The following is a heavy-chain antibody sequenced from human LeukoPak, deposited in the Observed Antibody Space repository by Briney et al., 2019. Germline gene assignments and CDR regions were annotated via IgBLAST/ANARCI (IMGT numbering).Heavy chain of an antibody. J-gene: IGHJ5*01. V-gene: IGHV1-18*01. CDR2: KNAYNGNT. Sequence: ASVKVSCKASGYTFNNYGISWVRQAPGQGLEWVGRKNAYNGNTYYAKEIQGRVTVTTETSTSTAYMELRSLRSDDTALYYCAKSPGDIPPYFDRWFDSWGQGTLVTVSS. CDR1: GYTFNNYG. D-gene: IGHD7-27*01. CDR3: AKSPGDIPPYFDRWFDS.